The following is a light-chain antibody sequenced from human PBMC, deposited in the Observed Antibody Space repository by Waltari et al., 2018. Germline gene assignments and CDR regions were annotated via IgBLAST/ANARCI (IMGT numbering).Light chain of an antibody. V-gene: IGKV1-39*01. Sequence: DIQMTQSPSSLSASVGDRVTITCRATQSISSYLNWYQQKQGKAPELLIYAASNLQSGVPSRFSGSGSGTDFTLTISSLQPEDFATYYCQQRFTFG. CDR3: QQRFT. J-gene: IGKJ3*01. CDR1: QSISSY. CDR2: AAS.